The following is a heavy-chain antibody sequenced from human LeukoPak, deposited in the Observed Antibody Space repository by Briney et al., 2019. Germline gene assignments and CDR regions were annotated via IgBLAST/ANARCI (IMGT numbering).Heavy chain of an antibody. D-gene: IGHD2-2*01. CDR2: IYYSGST. J-gene: IGHJ4*02. Sequence: PSQTLSLTCTVSGGSISSGDYYWSWIRQPPGKGLEWIGYIYYSGSTYYNPSLKSRVTISVDTSKNQFSLKLSSVTAADTAVYYCARPTVVPAAPFDYWGQGTLVTVSS. V-gene: IGHV4-30-4*08. CDR1: GGSISSGDYY. CDR3: ARPTVVPAAPFDY.